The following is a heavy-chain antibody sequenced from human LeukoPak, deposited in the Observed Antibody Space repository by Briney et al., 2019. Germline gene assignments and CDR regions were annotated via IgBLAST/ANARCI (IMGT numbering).Heavy chain of an antibody. V-gene: IGHV1-69*02. CDR3: ASYDSSGYQNY. CDR2: IIPILGIA. CDR1: GGTFSSYT. Sequence: SVKVSCKASGGTFSSYTISWVRQAPGQGLEWMGRIIPILGIANYAQKFQGRVTITADKSTSTAYMELSSLRSEDTAVYYCASYDSSGYQNYWGQGTLVTVSS. J-gene: IGHJ4*02. D-gene: IGHD3-22*01.